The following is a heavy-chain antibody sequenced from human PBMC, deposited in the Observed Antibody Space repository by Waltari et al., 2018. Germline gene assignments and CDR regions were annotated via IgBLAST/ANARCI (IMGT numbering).Heavy chain of an antibody. D-gene: IGHD2-2*01. Sequence: QVQLVESGGGVVQPGGSLRLSCAASGFTFSNYGIHWVRQAPGKGLEWVAFIRYDETNKYYIDSVKGRFTISRDNSKSTVYLQMNSLRADDTAVYYCAKDPSRSYYFDYWGQGTLVTVSS. CDR1: GFTFSNYG. CDR2: IRYDETNK. V-gene: IGHV3-30*02. J-gene: IGHJ4*02. CDR3: AKDPSRSYYFDY.